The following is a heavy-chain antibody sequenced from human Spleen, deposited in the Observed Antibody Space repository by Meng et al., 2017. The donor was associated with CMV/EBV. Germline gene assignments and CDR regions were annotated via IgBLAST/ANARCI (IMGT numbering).Heavy chain of an antibody. CDR1: EFTTYA. CDR3: ARDIVVVPAARFHYGMDV. V-gene: IGHV3-21*01. J-gene: IGHJ6*02. D-gene: IGHD2-2*01. CDR2: ISSSSSYI. Sequence: GESLKISCAVSEFTTYAMHWVRQAPGKGLEWVSSISSSSSYIYYADSVKGRFTISRDNAKNSLYLQMNSLRAEDTAVYYCARDIVVVPAARFHYGMDVWGQGTTVTVSS.